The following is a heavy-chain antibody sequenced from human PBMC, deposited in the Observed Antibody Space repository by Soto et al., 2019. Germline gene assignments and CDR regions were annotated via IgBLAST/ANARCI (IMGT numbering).Heavy chain of an antibody. V-gene: IGHV4-4*02. D-gene: IGHD1-7*01. J-gene: IGHJ4*02. CDR3: ASRDPGTSVDY. CDR2: IYRTGST. Sequence: TLSLTCAVPGGSFTSNNWWTWVRQPPGQGLEWIGEIYRTGSTNYNPSLKSRVTISLDKSENQFSLKVTSLTAADTAVYYCASRDPGTSVDYWGQGTLVTVFS. CDR1: GGSFTSNNW.